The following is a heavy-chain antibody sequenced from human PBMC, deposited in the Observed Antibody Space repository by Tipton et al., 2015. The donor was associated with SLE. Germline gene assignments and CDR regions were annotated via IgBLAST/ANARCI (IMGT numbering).Heavy chain of an antibody. V-gene: IGHV3-33*03. CDR1: GFTFSSYG. CDR2: IWYDGSNK. CDR3: AKDLVVAATPYYYGMDV. J-gene: IGHJ6*02. D-gene: IGHD2-15*01. Sequence: SGFTFSSYGMHWVRQAPGKGLEWVAVIWYDGSNKYYADSVKGRFTISRDNSKNTLYLQMNSLRAEDTAVYYCAKDLVVAATPYYYGMDVGGQGTTVTVSS.